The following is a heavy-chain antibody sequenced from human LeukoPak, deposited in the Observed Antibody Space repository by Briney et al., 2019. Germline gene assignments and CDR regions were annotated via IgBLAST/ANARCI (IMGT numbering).Heavy chain of an antibody. V-gene: IGHV3-33*08. Sequence: GGSLRFSCAASGFTFSSYAMSWVRQAPGKGLEWVAVICYDGSKKNYADSVKGRFTMSRDNSKNTLNLQMTSLRAEDTAVYYCARVSEDYSSGWYEEYFQYWGQGTLVIVSS. CDR2: ICYDGSKK. CDR1: GFTFSSYA. J-gene: IGHJ1*01. CDR3: ARVSEDYSSGWYEEYFQY. D-gene: IGHD6-19*01.